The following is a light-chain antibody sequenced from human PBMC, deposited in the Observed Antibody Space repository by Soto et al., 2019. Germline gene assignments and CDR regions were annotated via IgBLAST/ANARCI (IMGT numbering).Light chain of an antibody. J-gene: IGKJ1*01. V-gene: IGKV3-20*01. Sequence: EIVLTQSPGTLSLSPGERATLSCRASHNVSSTYLAWYQQKPGQAPRLLIYGASSRATGIPDRFSGSGSGTDFTLTISRLEPEDFAVYYCQQYNNWGTFGQGTKVEIK. CDR3: QQYNNWGT. CDR1: HNVSSTY. CDR2: GAS.